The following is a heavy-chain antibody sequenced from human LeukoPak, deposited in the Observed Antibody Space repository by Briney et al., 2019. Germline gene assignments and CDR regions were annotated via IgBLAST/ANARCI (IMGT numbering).Heavy chain of an antibody. CDR3: AKVYYDSSGYYYDPYFDY. CDR2: ISGSGGST. CDR1: GFTFSSYA. D-gene: IGHD3-22*01. Sequence: GGSLRLSCAASGFTFSSYAMSWVRQAPGKGLEWVSAISGSGGSTYYADSVKGRSTISRDNSKNTLYLQMNSLRAEDTAVYYCAKVYYDSSGYYYDPYFDYWGQGTLVTVSS. J-gene: IGHJ4*02. V-gene: IGHV3-23*01.